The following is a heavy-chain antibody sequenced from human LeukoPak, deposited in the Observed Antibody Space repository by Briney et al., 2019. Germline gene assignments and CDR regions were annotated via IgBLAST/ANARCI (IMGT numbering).Heavy chain of an antibody. V-gene: IGHV3-21*01. CDR3: ARDQSRNYYYCMDV. J-gene: IGHJ6*03. CDR1: GFTFSSYS. Sequence: GGSLRLSCAASGFTFSSYSMNWVRQAPGKGLEWVSSISSSSSYIYYADSVKGRFTISRDNAKNSLYLQMNSLRAQDTAVYYCARDQSRNYYYCMDVWGKGTTVTVSS. CDR2: ISSSSSYI.